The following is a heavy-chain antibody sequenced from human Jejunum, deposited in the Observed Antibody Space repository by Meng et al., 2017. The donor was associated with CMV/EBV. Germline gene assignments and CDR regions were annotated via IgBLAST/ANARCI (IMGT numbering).Heavy chain of an antibody. V-gene: IGHV1-18*01. J-gene: IGHJ4*02. Sequence: AEVVQLGGEGKKPGASVKVSCKASGYTFTNYGITWVRQAPGQGLEWMGWINAYNGDTNYAQTLQGRVTMTTDTSTSTAYMELRSLRSDDTAVYYCARVEVGITSGDYWGQGTLVTVSS. D-gene: IGHD1-26*01. CDR3: ARVEVGITSGDY. CDR1: GYTFTNYG. CDR2: INAYNGDT.